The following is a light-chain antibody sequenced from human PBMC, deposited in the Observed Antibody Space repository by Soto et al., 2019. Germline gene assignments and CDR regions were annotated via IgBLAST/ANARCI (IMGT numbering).Light chain of an antibody. J-gene: IGKJ1*01. CDR3: QQYTDWPTT. CDR2: DAS. Sequence: EIVMTQSPATLSVSPGERATLSCRASQSVRTTVAWYQQRPGQAPRLLIYDASTRATGVPARFSGGGAGTDCTLTVTSLQSEDFGIYSCQQYTDWPTTFGQGTKVEI. CDR1: QSVRTT. V-gene: IGKV3-15*01.